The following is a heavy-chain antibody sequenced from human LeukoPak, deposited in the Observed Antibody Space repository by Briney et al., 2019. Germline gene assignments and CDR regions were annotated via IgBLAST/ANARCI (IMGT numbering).Heavy chain of an antibody. D-gene: IGHD6-19*01. V-gene: IGHV1-2*04. CDR3: AREDSSGWSSGHYYGMDV. CDR1: GYTFTGYY. J-gene: IGHJ6*04. Sequence: CASVKVSCKASGYTFTGYYMHWVRQAPGQGLEWMGWINPNSGGTNYAQKFQGWVTMTRDTSISTAYMELSRLRSDDTAVYYCAREDSSGWSSGHYYGMDVWGKGTTVTVSS. CDR2: INPNSGGT.